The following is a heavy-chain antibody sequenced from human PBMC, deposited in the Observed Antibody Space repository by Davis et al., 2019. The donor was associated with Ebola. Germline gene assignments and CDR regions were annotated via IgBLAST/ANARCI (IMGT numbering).Heavy chain of an antibody. CDR3: ARRIVVPVPRDGMDV. J-gene: IGHJ6*02. CDR2: VYHSGTT. D-gene: IGHD2-2*01. V-gene: IGHV4-61*01. CDR1: GGSVTSGSSY. Sequence: PSETLSLTCTVSGGSVTSGSSYWSWLRQPPGRGLEWIGYVYHSGTTNYSPSLESRVTISVDTSNNTFSLKLSSVTAADTAVYYCARRIVVPVPRDGMDVWGQGATVTVSS.